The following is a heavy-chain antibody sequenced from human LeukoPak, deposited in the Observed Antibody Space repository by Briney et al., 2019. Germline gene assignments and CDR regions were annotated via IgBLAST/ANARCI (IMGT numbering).Heavy chain of an antibody. D-gene: IGHD3-16*02. V-gene: IGHV4-4*02. CDR2: IYYSGST. Sequence: PSETLSLTCAVSGGSISSSNWWSWVRQPPGKGLEWIGEIYYSGSTNYNPSLKSRVTISVDKSKNQFSLKLRSVTAADTAVYYCAREGDYVWGNYRYPFLDYWGQGTLVTVSS. J-gene: IGHJ4*02. CDR1: GGSISSSNW. CDR3: AREGDYVWGNYRYPFLDY.